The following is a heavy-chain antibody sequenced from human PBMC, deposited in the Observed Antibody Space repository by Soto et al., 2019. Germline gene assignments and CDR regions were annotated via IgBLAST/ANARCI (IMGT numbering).Heavy chain of an antibody. D-gene: IGHD3-16*02. Sequence: SETLSLTCTVSGGSINSYYWSWIRQPPGKGLEWIGYIYYSGTTDYSPSLKSRVTISVDTSKNQFSLKLSSVTAADTAVYYCARTVIGGFDYWGQGTLVTVSS. CDR3: ARTVIGGFDY. J-gene: IGHJ4*02. CDR1: GGSINSYY. V-gene: IGHV4-59*01. CDR2: IYYSGTT.